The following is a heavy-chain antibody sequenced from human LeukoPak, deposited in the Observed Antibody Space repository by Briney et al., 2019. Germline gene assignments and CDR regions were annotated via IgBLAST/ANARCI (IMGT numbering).Heavy chain of an antibody. V-gene: IGHV1-2*02. D-gene: IGHD5-18*01. CDR2: INPNSGGT. J-gene: IGHJ5*02. Sequence: GASVKVSCKASGYTFTGYYMHWVRQAPGQGLEWMGWINPNSGGTNYAQKFQGGVTMTRDTSISTAYMELNRLRSDDTAVYYCAREDTTMDYWFDPWGQGTLVTVSS. CDR3: AREDTTMDYWFDP. CDR1: GYTFTGYY.